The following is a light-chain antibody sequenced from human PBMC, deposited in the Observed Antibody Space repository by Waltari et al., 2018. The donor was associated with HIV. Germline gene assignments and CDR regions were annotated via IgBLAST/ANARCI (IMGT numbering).Light chain of an antibody. CDR2: QDS. J-gene: IGLJ2*01. Sequence: SYELTQPPSVSVSAGQTASITSSGVKLGDTYACWYQQKPGQYPVLVIYQDSKRPSGIPERFSGSNSGNTATLTISGTQAMDEADYYCQAWDSSTENVVFGGGTKLTDL. CDR1: KLGDTY. CDR3: QAWDSSTENVV. V-gene: IGLV3-1*01.